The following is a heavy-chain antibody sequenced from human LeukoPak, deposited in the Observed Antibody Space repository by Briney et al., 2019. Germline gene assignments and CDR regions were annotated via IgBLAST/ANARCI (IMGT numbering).Heavy chain of an antibody. D-gene: IGHD6-6*01. CDR2: VSYSGST. CDR1: RGSISSYY. V-gene: IGHV4-59*08. Sequence: SETLSLTCSVSRGSISSYYWSWIRQPPGKGLDWIGYVSYSGSTNYNPSLKSRVTISVDTSKTQFSLKLSSVTAADTAVYYCARFGGSSSGFDYWGQGTLVTVA. J-gene: IGHJ4*02. CDR3: ARFGGSSSGFDY.